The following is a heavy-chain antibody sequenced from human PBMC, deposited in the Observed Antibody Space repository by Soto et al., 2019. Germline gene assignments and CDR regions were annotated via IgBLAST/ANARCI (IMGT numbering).Heavy chain of an antibody. D-gene: IGHD2-15*01. CDR1: GFAVSNTY. CDR2: IYSDGTT. J-gene: IGHJ5*02. Sequence: GGYLRLSCAASGFAVSNTYMSWVRQAPGRGLEWVSFIYSDGTTCYADSVKGRFTIPRDTSKNTLSLQMNSLRAEDTAVYYCARDCSGGSCYPALGAWGQGTLVTVSS. CDR3: ARDCSGGSCYPALGA. V-gene: IGHV3-53*01.